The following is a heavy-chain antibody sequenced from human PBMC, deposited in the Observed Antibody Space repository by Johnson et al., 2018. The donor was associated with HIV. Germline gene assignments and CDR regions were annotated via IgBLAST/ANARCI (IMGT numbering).Heavy chain of an antibody. CDR2: ISTSGTTI. CDR1: GFIFGDYY. J-gene: IGHJ3*02. V-gene: IGHV3-11*01. CDR3: ARRCSSSSCSHGAFDI. D-gene: IGHD2-2*01. Sequence: QMLFVESGGGLVQPGGSLRLSCAASGFIFGDYYMSWIRQAPGKGLEWVSYISTSGTTIYYADSVKGRFTLSRDGSKNTLFLQMNSLRAEDTAVYYCARRCSSSSCSHGAFDIWGQGTMVTVSS.